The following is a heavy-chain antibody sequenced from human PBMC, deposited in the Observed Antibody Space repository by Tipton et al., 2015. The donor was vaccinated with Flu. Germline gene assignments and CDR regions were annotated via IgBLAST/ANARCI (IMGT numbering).Heavy chain of an antibody. CDR3: AKDIAPFGDLLVGNWFDP. J-gene: IGHJ5*02. V-gene: IGHV3-66*02. CDR2: ILGAGPT. CDR1: GFSVSNNY. Sequence: SLRLSCAASGFSVSNNYMSWVRQAPGKGLEWVSMILGAGPTFYADSVKGRFTISRDNSKNTVYLQMNSLRPEDAAVYYCAKDIAPFGDLLVGNWFDPWGQGTLVTVSS. D-gene: IGHD3-10*01.